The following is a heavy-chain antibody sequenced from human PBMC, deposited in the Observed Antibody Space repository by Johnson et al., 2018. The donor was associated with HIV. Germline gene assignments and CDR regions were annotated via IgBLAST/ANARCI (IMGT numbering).Heavy chain of an antibody. J-gene: IGHJ3*02. CDR1: TFTFSDYY. Sequence: QVQLVESGGGLVKPGGSLRLSCAVSTFTFSDYYMRWIRQAPGKGLAWVAVIWYDGSNKYYADSVKGRFTISRDNSKNTLYLQMNSLRAEDTAVYYCAKDSRITGTTFDIWGQGTMVTVSS. D-gene: IGHD1-7*01. V-gene: IGHV3-33*06. CDR2: IWYDGSNK. CDR3: AKDSRITGTTFDI.